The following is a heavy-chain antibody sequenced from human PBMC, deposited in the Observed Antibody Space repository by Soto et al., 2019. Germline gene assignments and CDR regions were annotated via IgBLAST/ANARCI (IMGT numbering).Heavy chain of an antibody. CDR2: IIPIFGTA. CDR3: ARDSRDGYNNYFDY. V-gene: IGHV1-69*01. Sequence: QVQLVQSGAEVKKPGSSVKVSCKASGGTFSSYAISWVRQAPGQGLEWMGGIIPIFGTANYAQKFQGRVTITADESTSTAYMELSILRSEDTAVYYCARDSRDGYNNYFDYWGQGTLVTVSS. D-gene: IGHD5-12*01. J-gene: IGHJ4*02. CDR1: GGTFSSYA.